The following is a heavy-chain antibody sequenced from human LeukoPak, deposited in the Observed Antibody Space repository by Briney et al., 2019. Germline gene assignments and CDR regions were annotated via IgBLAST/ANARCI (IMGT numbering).Heavy chain of an antibody. J-gene: IGHJ5*02. CDR1: GYTFTGYY. V-gene: IGHV1-2*04. CDR3: ARGGSGSYYNENWFDP. Sequence: ASVKVSCKASGYTFTGYYMHWVRQAPGQGLEWMGWINPNSGGTNYAQKFQGWVTMTRDTSISTAYMELSRLRSDDTAVYYCARGGSGSYYNENWFDPWGQGTLVTVSS. CDR2: INPNSGGT. D-gene: IGHD3-10*01.